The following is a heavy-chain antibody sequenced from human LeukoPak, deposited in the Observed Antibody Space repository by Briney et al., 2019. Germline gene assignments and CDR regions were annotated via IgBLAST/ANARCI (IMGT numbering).Heavy chain of an antibody. CDR2: IYYSGST. V-gene: IGHV4-31*03. CDR3: ASGRGSYVR. CDR1: GGSISSGGYY. Sequence: SETLSLTRTVSGGSISSGGYYCSWIRQHPGKGLEWIGYIYYSGSTYYNPSLKSRVTISVDTSKNQFSLKLSSVTAADTAVYYCASGRGSYVRWGQGTLVTVSS. D-gene: IGHD1-26*01. J-gene: IGHJ4*02.